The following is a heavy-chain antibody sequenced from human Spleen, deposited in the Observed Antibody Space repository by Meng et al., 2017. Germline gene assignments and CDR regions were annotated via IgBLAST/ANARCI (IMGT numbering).Heavy chain of an antibody. V-gene: IGHV1-18*01. CDR2: ISAYNGNT. CDR1: GYTFTSYG. J-gene: IGHJ4*02. D-gene: IGHD3-10*01. CDR3: ERDMVRGVYDY. Sequence: QVYHEQSGSEVENPGASLTFPCKASGYTFTSYGISWVRQAPGQGLEWMGWISAYNGNTNYAQKLQGRVTMTTDTSTSTAYMELRSLRSDDTAVYYCERDMVRGVYDYWGQGTLVTVSS.